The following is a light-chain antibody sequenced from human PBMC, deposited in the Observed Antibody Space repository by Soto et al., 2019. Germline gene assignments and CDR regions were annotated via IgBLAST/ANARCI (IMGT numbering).Light chain of an antibody. Sequence: EIVLTQSPATLSLSPGERATLSCRASQSVSSYLAWYQQKPGQAPRLLIFDASNRATGIPARFSGSGSGTDFTLTITSLESEDSAVYYCQQRSNWPPWTFGQGTKVEIK. J-gene: IGKJ1*01. CDR2: DAS. V-gene: IGKV3-11*01. CDR1: QSVSSY. CDR3: QQRSNWPPWT.